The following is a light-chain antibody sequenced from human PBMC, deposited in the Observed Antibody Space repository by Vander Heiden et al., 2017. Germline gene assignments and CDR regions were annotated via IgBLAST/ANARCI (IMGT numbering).Light chain of an antibody. Sequence: QSALTQPASVSGSPGQSITISCTGTSSDVGGYNYVSWYQQHPGKAPKLMILDVPNRPLGVSKRFSGSKSVNTPSLTLSWRQEEGEADNYCSPNTSRSIGLSGGGTRLPS. V-gene: IGLV2-14*01. J-gene: IGLJ2*01. CDR3: SPNTSRSIGL. CDR2: DVP. CDR1: SSDVGGYNY.